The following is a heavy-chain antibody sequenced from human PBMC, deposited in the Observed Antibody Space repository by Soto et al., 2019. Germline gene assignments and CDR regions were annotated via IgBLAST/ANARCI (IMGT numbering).Heavy chain of an antibody. Sequence: LRLSCAASGSTFDDYAMHWVRQAPGKGLEWVSGISWNSAAIGYADSVRGRFSISRDNAKNSLYLQMNSLRAEDTAVYYCARDSVCSGGSCYLPPYYYYGMDVWGQGTTVTVSS. D-gene: IGHD2-15*01. CDR2: ISWNSAAI. J-gene: IGHJ6*02. CDR1: GSTFDDYA. V-gene: IGHV3-9*01. CDR3: ARDSVCSGGSCYLPPYYYYGMDV.